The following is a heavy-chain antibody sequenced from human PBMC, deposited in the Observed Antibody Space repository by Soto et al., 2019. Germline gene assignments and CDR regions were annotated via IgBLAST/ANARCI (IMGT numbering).Heavy chain of an antibody. Sequence: QVQLVQSGAEVKKPGSSVKVSCKASGGTFSNYALISWVRQAPGQGLEWMGGIIPIDATVNYAQKFQGRITITADESTTTAHMDLGSLRSEDTAVSYCARDLLGFGYTYGDVWGQGTTVTVSS. D-gene: IGHD3-10*01. CDR3: ARDLLGFGYTYGDV. J-gene: IGHJ6*01. V-gene: IGHV1-69*12. CDR2: IIPIDATV. CDR1: GGTFSNYA.